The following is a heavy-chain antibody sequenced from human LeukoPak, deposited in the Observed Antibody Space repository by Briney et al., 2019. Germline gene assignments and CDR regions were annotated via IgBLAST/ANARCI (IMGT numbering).Heavy chain of an antibody. CDR2: IYYSGST. CDR3: ARSIQEYYYYYMDV. V-gene: IGHV4-39*07. J-gene: IGHJ6*03. D-gene: IGHD5-18*01. CDR1: GGSISSSSYY. Sequence: PSETLSLTCTVSGGSISSSSYYWGWIRQPPGTGLEWIGSIYYSGSTYYNPSLKSRVTISVDTSKNQFSLKLSSVTAADTAVYYCARSIQEYYYYYMDVWGKGTTVTVSS.